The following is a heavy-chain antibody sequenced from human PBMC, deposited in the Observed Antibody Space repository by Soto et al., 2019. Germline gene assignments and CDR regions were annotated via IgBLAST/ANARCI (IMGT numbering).Heavy chain of an antibody. CDR2: ISGSGGST. CDR1: GFTFSSYA. Sequence: GGSLRLSCAASGFTFSSYAMSWVRQAPGKGLEWVSAISGSGGSTYYADSVKGRFTISRDNSKNTLYLQMNSLRAEDTAVYYCAKGKTGTTFYYYYGMDVWGQGTTVTVSS. J-gene: IGHJ6*02. V-gene: IGHV3-23*01. CDR3: AKGKTGTTFYYYYGMDV. D-gene: IGHD1-1*01.